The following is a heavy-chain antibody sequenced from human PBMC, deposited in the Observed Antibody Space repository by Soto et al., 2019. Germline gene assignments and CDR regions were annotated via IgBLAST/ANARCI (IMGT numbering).Heavy chain of an antibody. Sequence: GASVKVSCKASGYTFTSNTLHWLRQAPGQRLEWMGWIIAGNGNTKESQKFQGRVTITRDTSASTVYLELSSLRSQDTALYSCEREGGSSWYYFDYWGTGIMVTV. CDR1: GYTFTSNT. CDR3: EREGGSSWYYFDY. D-gene: IGHD6-19*01. CDR2: IIAGNGNT. J-gene: IGHJ4*02. V-gene: IGHV1-3*01.